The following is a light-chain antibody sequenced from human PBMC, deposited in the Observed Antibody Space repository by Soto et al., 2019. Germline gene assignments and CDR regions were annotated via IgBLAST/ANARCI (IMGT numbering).Light chain of an antibody. CDR1: QSVSSY. CDR3: QQRSNWPSFT. Sequence: EIVLTQSPATLSLSPGERATLSCRASQSVSSYLAWYQQKPGQAPWLLIYDASNRATGIPARFSGSGSGTDFTLTISSLEPEDFAVYYCQQRSNWPSFTFGPGTKVDIK. CDR2: DAS. J-gene: IGKJ3*01. V-gene: IGKV3-11*01.